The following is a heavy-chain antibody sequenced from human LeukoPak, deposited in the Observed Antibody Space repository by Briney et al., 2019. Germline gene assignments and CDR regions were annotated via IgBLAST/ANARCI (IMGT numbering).Heavy chain of an antibody. D-gene: IGHD6-13*01. Sequence: GGSLRLSCAASGFTFSSYWMHWVRQAPGKGLVWVSRINTYGSSTSYADSVKGRFTISRDSAKNTLYLQMNSLRAEDTAVYYCARESGIAAALDLWGQGTLVTVSS. V-gene: IGHV3-74*01. J-gene: IGHJ5*02. CDR1: GFTFSSYW. CDR3: ARESGIAAALDL. CDR2: INTYGSST.